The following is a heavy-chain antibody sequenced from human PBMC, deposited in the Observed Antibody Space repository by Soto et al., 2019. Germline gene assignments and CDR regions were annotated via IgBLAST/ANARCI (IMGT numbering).Heavy chain of an antibody. D-gene: IGHD4-4*01. J-gene: IGHJ5*02. CDR3: ARPYSNYENWFDP. Sequence: SETLSLTCTVSGGSLSNNYWGWIRQPPGKGLEWIGSIYYSGSTYYNPSLKSRVTISVDTSKNQFSLKLSSVTAADTAVYYCARPYSNYENWFDPWGQGTLVTVSS. V-gene: IGHV4-39*01. CDR2: IYYSGST. CDR1: GGSLSNNY.